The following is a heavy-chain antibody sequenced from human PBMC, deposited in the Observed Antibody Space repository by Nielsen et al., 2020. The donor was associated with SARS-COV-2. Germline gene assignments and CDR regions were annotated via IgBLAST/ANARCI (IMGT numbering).Heavy chain of an antibody. CDR2: ISYDGSN. D-gene: IGHD6-13*01. CDR1: GFTFSRFA. Sequence: SLKISCAASGFTFSRFAMHWVRQAPGKGLEWLTIISYDGSNKYADSVKGRFTIYRDNSKSTLFLQMNSLRTEDTAVYYCARETEDYTSSWFDYWGQGTLVTVSS. J-gene: IGHJ4*02. CDR3: ARETEDYTSSWFDY. V-gene: IGHV3-30*04.